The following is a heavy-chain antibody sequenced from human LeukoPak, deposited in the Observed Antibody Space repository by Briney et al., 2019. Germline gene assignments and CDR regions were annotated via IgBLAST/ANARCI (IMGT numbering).Heavy chain of an antibody. V-gene: IGHV4-31*03. CDR1: GGSISSGGYY. D-gene: IGHD6-13*01. Sequence: PSQTLSLTCTVSGGSISSGGYYWSWIRQHPGKGLEWIGYIYYSGSTYYNPSLKSRVTISVDTSKNQFSLKLSSVTAADTAVYYCARWGSSWYKGAFDIWGRGTMVTVSS. J-gene: IGHJ3*02. CDR2: IYYSGST. CDR3: ARWGSSWYKGAFDI.